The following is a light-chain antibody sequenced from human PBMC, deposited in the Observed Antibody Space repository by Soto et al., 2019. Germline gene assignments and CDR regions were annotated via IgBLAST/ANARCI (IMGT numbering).Light chain of an antibody. CDR3: QHYNSYSEA. V-gene: IGKV1-5*03. CDR1: QTISSW. Sequence: DIQMTQSPSTLSGSVGDRVTITCRASQTISSWLAWYQQKLGKAPKLLIYKASTLESGVPSRFSGSGSGTEFTLNISSLQPDDFAAYYCQHYNSYSEACGQGTKVEMK. J-gene: IGKJ1*01. CDR2: KAS.